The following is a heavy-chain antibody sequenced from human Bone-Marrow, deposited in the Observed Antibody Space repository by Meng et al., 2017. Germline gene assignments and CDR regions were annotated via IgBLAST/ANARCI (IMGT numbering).Heavy chain of an antibody. J-gene: IGHJ4*02. V-gene: IGHV1-2*06. D-gene: IGHD6-19*01. CDR1: GYTFTGYY. CDR3: AGASSGWSPPTGY. Sequence: ASVKVSCKASGYTFTGYYMHWVRQAPGQGLEWMGRINPNSGGTNYAQKFQGRVTMTRDTSISTAYMELSRLRSDDTAVYYCAGASSGWSPPTGYWGQGTLVNGAS. CDR2: INPNSGGT.